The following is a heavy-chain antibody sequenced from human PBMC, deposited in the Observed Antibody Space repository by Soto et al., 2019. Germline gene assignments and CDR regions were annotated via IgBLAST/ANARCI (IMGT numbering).Heavy chain of an antibody. J-gene: IGHJ6*02. CDR1: GGSISSVDDY. CDR2: IYYSGTT. V-gene: IGHV4-30-4*01. Sequence: SEPLSLTFSVSGGSISSVDDYWGWIRQPPGKGLEWLGYIYYSGTTHFNPSLKSRLTISVDTSKNQFSLKLSPLNAAVTAVYYCGRARRGGRGGRQGYYGRDDWCQGSTVTV. D-gene: IGHD1-26*01. CDR3: GRARRGGRGGRQGYYGRDD.